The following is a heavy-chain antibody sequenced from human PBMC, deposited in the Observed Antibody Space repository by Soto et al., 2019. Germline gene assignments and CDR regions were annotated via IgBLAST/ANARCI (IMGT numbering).Heavy chain of an antibody. D-gene: IGHD3-10*01. CDR3: AHMDYGFYGMDV. CDR1: GFSLSTSGES. Sequence: SGPTLVNPTQTLTLTCTFSGFSLSTSGESEGWISKPPRKTLEWLAVICWDDGKRYSPSLKSRLTITRDTSKYQVVLTVTDMDPVFTATYYCAHMDYGFYGMDVWGQGTTVTVSS. CDR2: ICWDDGK. J-gene: IGHJ6*02. V-gene: IGHV2-5*02.